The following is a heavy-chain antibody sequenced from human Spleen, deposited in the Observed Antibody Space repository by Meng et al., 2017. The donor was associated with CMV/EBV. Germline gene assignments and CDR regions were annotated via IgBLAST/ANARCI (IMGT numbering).Heavy chain of an antibody. V-gene: IGHV4-31*03. CDR2: ICFSGGA. Sequence: IVSVVSSSSGVFYCCWIRRPRGNGLECIGYICFSGGAYYSPSLKSRVTISVDTSKSQFSLKLSSVTAANTAVYSCARGARCTTVLDYWGQGTLVTVSS. CDR1: VVSSSSGVFY. CDR3: ARGARCTTVLDY. D-gene: IGHD4-17*01. J-gene: IGHJ4*02.